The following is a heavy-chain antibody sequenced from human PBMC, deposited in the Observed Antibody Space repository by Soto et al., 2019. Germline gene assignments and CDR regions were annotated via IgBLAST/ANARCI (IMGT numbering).Heavy chain of an antibody. V-gene: IGHV1-69*02. Sequence: QVQLVQSGAEVKKPGSSVKVSCKASGGTFSSYTISWVRQAPGQGLEWMGRIIPILGIANYAQKFQGRVTITADKSTSTAYMEMSSLRSEDTAVYYCASSRAPATVTFDYWGQGTLVTVSS. CDR1: GGTFSSYT. D-gene: IGHD4-17*01. CDR3: ASSRAPATVTFDY. CDR2: IIPILGIA. J-gene: IGHJ4*02.